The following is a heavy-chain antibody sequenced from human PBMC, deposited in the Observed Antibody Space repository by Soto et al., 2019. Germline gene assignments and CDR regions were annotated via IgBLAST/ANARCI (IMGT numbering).Heavy chain of an antibody. CDR3: ARTLLGYCSSTSCPTLDGMDV. V-gene: IGHV1-18*01. CDR1: GYTFTSYG. Sequence: QVQLVQSGAEVKKPGASVKVSCKASGYTFTSYGISWVRQAPGQGLKWMGWISAYNGNTNYAQKLQGRVTMTTDTSTSTAYMELRSLRSDDTAVYYCARTLLGYCSSTSCPTLDGMDVWGQGTTVTVSS. CDR2: ISAYNGNT. J-gene: IGHJ6*02. D-gene: IGHD2-2*01.